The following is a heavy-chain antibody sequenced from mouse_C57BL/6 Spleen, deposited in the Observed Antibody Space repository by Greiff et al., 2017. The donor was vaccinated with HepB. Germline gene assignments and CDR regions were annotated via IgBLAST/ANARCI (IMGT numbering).Heavy chain of an antibody. CDR2: IDPETGGT. V-gene: IGHV1-15*01. CDR1: GYTFTDYE. CDR3: TTGIYYGSSYDDY. J-gene: IGHJ2*01. Sequence: QVQLKESGAELVRPGASVTLSCKASGYTFTDYEMHWVKQTPVHGLEWIGAIDPETGGTAYNQKFKGKAILTADKSSSTAYMELRSLTSEDSAVYYCTTGIYYGSSYDDYWGQGTTLTVSS. D-gene: IGHD1-1*01.